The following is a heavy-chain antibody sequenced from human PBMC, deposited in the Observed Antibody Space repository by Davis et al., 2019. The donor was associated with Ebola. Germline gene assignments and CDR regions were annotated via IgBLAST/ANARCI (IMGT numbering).Heavy chain of an antibody. D-gene: IGHD6-13*01. V-gene: IGHV4-34*01. Sequence: GSLRLSCAVYGGSFSGYYWSWIRQPPGKGLEWIGEINHSGSTNYNPSLKSRVTISVDTSKNQFSLKLSSVTAADTAVYYCARLGRYIAAAGTRGRPFWFDPWGQGTLVTDSS. J-gene: IGHJ5*02. CDR3: ARLGRYIAAAGTRGRPFWFDP. CDR2: INHSGST. CDR1: GGSFSGYY.